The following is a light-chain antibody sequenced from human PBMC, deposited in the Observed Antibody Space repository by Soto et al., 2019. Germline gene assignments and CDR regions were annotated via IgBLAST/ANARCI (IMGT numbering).Light chain of an antibody. CDR2: DVS. CDR3: SSYRSSSTPVV. J-gene: IGLJ2*01. V-gene: IGLV2-14*01. CDR1: SCDVGGYNY. Sequence: QSALTQPASVSGSPGQWITISCTGTSCDVGGYNYVSWYQQHPGKAPKLMIYDVSNRPSGVSNRFSGSKSGNAASLTISGHEAEDAADYYCSSYRSSSTPVVFGGGTKLTVL.